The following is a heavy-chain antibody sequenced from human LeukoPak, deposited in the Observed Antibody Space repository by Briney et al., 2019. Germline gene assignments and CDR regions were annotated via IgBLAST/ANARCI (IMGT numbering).Heavy chain of an antibody. CDR1: GYTLTELS. V-gene: IGHV1-24*01. CDR2: FDPEDGET. CDR3: ATELRTAAGTDY. J-gene: IGHJ4*02. D-gene: IGHD6-13*01. Sequence: ASVKVSCKVSGYTLTELSMHWVRQAPGKGLEWMGGFDPEDGETIYAQKFQGRVTMTEDTSTDTAYMELSSLRSEDTAVYYCATELRTAAGTDYWGQGTLVTVSS.